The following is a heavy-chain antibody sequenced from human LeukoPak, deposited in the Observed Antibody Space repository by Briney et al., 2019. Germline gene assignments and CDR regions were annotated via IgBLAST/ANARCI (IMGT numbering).Heavy chain of an antibody. CDR1: GFTFSSYA. D-gene: IGHD3-10*01. V-gene: IGHV3-30-3*01. J-gene: IGHJ4*02. CDR3: ARDSPSGDFDY. Sequence: SGGSLRLSCAASGFTFSSYAMHWVRQAPGKGLEWVAVISYDGSNKYYADSVKGRFTISRDNSKNTLYLQMNSLRAEDTAVYYCARDSPSGDFDYWGQGTLATVSS. CDR2: ISYDGSNK.